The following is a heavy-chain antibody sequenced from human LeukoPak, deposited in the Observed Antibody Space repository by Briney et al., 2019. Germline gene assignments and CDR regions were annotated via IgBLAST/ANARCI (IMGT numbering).Heavy chain of an antibody. CDR2: FDPEDGET. CDR1: GYTLTELS. Sequence: ASVKVSCKVSGYTLTELSMHWVRQAPGKGLEWMGGFDPEDGETIYAQKFQGRVTMTEDTSTDTAYMELSSLRSEDTAVYYCATSNLCKGGDCYETTQENNWFDPWGQGTLVTVSS. V-gene: IGHV1-24*01. CDR3: ATSNLCKGGDCYETTQENNWFDP. J-gene: IGHJ5*02. D-gene: IGHD2-21*02.